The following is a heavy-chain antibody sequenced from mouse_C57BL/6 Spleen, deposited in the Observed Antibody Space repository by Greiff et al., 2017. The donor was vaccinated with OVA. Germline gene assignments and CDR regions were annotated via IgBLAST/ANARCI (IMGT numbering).Heavy chain of an antibody. V-gene: IGHV5-4*01. CDR2: ISDGGSYH. CDR1: GFTFRSYA. CDR3: ARVPSTIVTPYWYFDG. D-gene: IGHD2-5*01. Sequence: EVQVVESGGGLVKPGGSLKLSCAASGFTFRSYAMSWVRQTPDKRLAWVATISDGGSYHYYPDNVKGRFTISRDNAKNNRYLQMSHLKSEDTAMYYCARVPSTIVTPYWYFDGWGTGTTVTVSS. J-gene: IGHJ1*03.